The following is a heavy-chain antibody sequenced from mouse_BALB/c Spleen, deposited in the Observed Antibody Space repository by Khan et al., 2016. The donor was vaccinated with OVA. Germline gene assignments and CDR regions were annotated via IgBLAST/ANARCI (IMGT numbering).Heavy chain of an antibody. CDR1: GYTFTNYG. Sequence: QIQLVQSGPELKKPGETVKISCKASGYTFTNYGMNWVKQAPGKALKWMGWISTYTGEPTYADDFKGRFAFSLETSASTAYLQINNLKNEDTATDYWTRPPHFAYVLVYWGQGTSVTGSS. CDR2: ISTYTGEP. J-gene: IGHJ4*01. CDR3: TRPPHFAYVLVY. V-gene: IGHV9-3-1*01.